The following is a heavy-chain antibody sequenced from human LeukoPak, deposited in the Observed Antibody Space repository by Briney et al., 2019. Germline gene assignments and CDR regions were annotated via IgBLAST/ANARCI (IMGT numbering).Heavy chain of an antibody. CDR2: ISAYNGNT. Sequence: ASVKVSCNASGYTFTSYGVSWVRQAPGQGLEWMGWISAYNGNTNYAQKLQGRVTMTTDTSTSTDYMELRSLRSDDTAVYYCARFTVTAGFSFDYWGQGTLVTVSS. D-gene: IGHD4-17*01. V-gene: IGHV1-18*01. J-gene: IGHJ4*02. CDR3: ARFTVTAGFSFDY. CDR1: GYTFTSYG.